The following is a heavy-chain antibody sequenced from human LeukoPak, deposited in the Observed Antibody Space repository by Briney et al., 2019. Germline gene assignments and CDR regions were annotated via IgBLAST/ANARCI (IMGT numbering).Heavy chain of an antibody. CDR1: GGSISSYS. Sequence: SETLSLTCTVSGGSISSYSWSWIRQPPEKGLEYIGYIHYSGNTNYNPSLKSRVTISADTSKNQFSLKLSSVTAADTAVCYCAKSHGSDWYSRLDPWGQGTLVTVSS. J-gene: IGHJ5*02. CDR3: AKSHGSDWYSRLDP. V-gene: IGHV4-59*01. D-gene: IGHD6-19*01. CDR2: IHYSGNT.